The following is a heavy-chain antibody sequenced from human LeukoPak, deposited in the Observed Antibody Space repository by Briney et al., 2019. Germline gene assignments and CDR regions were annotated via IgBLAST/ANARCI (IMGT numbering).Heavy chain of an antibody. Sequence: GGSLRLSCAASGFTFSSYAMIWVRQAPGKGLEWVAVISYDGSNKYYADSVKGRFTISRDNSKNTLYLQMNSLRAEDTAVYYCARDLEIAVAAHWGQGTLVTVSS. D-gene: IGHD6-19*01. CDR1: GFTFSSYA. CDR3: ARDLEIAVAAH. V-gene: IGHV3-30-3*01. J-gene: IGHJ4*02. CDR2: ISYDGSNK.